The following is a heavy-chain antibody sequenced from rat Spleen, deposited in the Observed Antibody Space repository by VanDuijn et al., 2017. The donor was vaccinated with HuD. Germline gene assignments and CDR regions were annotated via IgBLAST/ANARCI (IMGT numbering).Heavy chain of an antibody. Sequence: EVQLVESGGGLEQPGRSLKLSCVASGFTFNNYWMTWMRKAPGKGLEWVASITNTGGSTYYPDSVKGRFTISRDNAKSTLYLQMNSLRSEDTATYYCAREADKPFHYFDYWGQGVMVTVSS. J-gene: IGHJ2*01. V-gene: IGHV5-31*01. CDR3: AREADKPFHYFDY. CDR2: ITNTGGST. D-gene: IGHD1-6*01. CDR1: GFTFNNYW.